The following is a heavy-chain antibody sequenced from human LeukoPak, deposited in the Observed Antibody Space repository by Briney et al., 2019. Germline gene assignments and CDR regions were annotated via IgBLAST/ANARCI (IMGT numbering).Heavy chain of an antibody. V-gene: IGHV3-23*01. J-gene: IGHJ3*02. CDR2: ISGSGGST. CDR3: ARGADVVVTAIAAFDI. CDR1: GFTFSSYA. D-gene: IGHD2-21*02. Sequence: GGSLRLSCAASGFTFSSYAMSWVRQAPGKGLEWVSAISGSGGSTYYADSVKGRFTISRDNSKNTLYLQMNSLRAEDTAVYYCARGADVVVTAIAAFDIWGQGTMVTVSS.